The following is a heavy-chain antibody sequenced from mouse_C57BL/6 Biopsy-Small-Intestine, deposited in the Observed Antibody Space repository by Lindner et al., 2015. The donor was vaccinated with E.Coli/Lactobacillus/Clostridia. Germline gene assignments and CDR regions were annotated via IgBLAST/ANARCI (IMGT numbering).Heavy chain of an antibody. D-gene: IGHD2-12*01. J-gene: IGHJ3*01. CDR1: GYTFTDYW. CDR2: INPSNDYT. CDR3: ARSYYNYDVGFAY. V-gene: IGHV1-7*01. Sequence: VQLQESGAELAKPGASVKISYKASGYTFTDYWMHWVKQRPGQGLEWIGYINPSNDYTDYNQKFKDKATLTADKSSSTAYIQLSSLTSEDSAVYYCARSYYNYDVGFAYWGQGTLVTVSA.